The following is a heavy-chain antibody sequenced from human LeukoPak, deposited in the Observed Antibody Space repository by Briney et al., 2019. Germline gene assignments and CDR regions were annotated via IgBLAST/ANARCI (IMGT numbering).Heavy chain of an antibody. CDR3: ARIAVAEGFDP. J-gene: IGHJ5*02. CDR1: GGSISSYY. D-gene: IGHD6-19*01. V-gene: IGHV4-59*01. Sequence: SETLSLTCTVSGGSISSYYWSWIRQPPGKGLEWIGYIYYSGSTNYNPSLKSRVNISVDTSKNQFSLKLSSVTAADTDVYYCARIAVAEGFDPWGQGTLVTVSS. CDR2: IYYSGST.